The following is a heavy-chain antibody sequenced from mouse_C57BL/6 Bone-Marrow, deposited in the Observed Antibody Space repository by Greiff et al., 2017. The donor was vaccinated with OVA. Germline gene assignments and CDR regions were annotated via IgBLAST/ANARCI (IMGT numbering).Heavy chain of an antibody. CDR2: ISYDGSN. J-gene: IGHJ3*01. CDR3: AREKDYDAAWFAY. CDR1: GYSITSGYY. Sequence: EVQLVESGPGLVKPSQSLSLTCSVTGYSITSGYYWNWIRQFPGNKLEWMGYISYDGSNNYNPSLKNRISITRDTSKNQFFLKLNSVTTEDTATYYCAREKDYDAAWFAYWGQGTLVTVSA. V-gene: IGHV3-6*01. D-gene: IGHD2-4*01.